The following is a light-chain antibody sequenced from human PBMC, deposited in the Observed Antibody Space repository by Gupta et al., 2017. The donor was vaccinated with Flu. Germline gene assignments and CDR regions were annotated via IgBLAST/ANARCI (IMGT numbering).Light chain of an antibody. CDR2: GAS. Sequence: ATLSVSPGERATLACRASQSVSSNLAWYQQKPGQAPRLLIYGASTRATGIPARFSGSGSGTEFTLTISSLQSEDFAVYYCQQYNNWPPWTFGQGTKVEIK. J-gene: IGKJ1*01. CDR1: QSVSSN. V-gene: IGKV3-15*01. CDR3: QQYNNWPPWT.